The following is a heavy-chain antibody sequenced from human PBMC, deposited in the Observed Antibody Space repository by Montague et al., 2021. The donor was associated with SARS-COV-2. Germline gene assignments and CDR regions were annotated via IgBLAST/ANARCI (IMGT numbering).Heavy chain of an antibody. Sequence: SLRLSCAASEFTLSRHTMNWVRQAPGKGLKWVASITSSSTYIYYTDSVRGRFTISRDNAKNSVYLQMDGLTAEDTAVYFCARELAMGDEYYYYGMDVWGQGTTVTVS. CDR3: ARELAMGDEYYYYGMDV. CDR2: ITSSSTYI. CDR1: EFTLSRHT. V-gene: IGHV3-21*01. D-gene: IGHD1-26*01. J-gene: IGHJ6*02.